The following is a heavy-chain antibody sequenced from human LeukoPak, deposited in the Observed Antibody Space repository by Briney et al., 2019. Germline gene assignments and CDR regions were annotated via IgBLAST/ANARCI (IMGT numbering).Heavy chain of an antibody. CDR1: GFTFSSYW. D-gene: IGHD2-21*01. CDR2: ITNSGTTI. Sequence: GGSLRLSCAASGFTFSSYWMSWVRQAPGKGLEWVSYITNSGTTIYYADSVKGRFTISRDDAKNSLYLQMNSLRAEDTAVYYCVRDHLWAFDIWGQGTVVTVSS. CDR3: VRDHLWAFDI. V-gene: IGHV3-48*04. J-gene: IGHJ3*02.